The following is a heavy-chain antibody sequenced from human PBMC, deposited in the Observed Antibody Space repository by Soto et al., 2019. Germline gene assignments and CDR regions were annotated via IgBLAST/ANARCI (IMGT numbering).Heavy chain of an antibody. CDR1: GGSISSSSYY. D-gene: IGHD6-13*01. Sequence: QLQLQESGPGLVKPSETLSLTCTVSGGSISSSSYYWGWIPQPPGKGLGWFGSIYYSGSTYYNPSLKSRVTISVDTSKNQFSLKLSSVTAADTAVYYCASFRIAAAGTFYYYYGMDVWGQGTTVTVSS. CDR3: ASFRIAAAGTFYYYYGMDV. J-gene: IGHJ6*02. V-gene: IGHV4-39*01. CDR2: IYYSGST.